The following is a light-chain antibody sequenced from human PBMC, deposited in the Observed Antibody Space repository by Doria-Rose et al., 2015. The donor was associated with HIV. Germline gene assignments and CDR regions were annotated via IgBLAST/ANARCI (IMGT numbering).Light chain of an antibody. CDR3: QQYYDTPS. V-gene: IGKV4-1*01. Sequence: TQSPESLGTSLGERATLNCKSNQSLLYTSKNYLAWYQQKPGQPPKLLIYWASTRQSGVPDRFSGSGSGTDFTLTISSLEAEDVAVYYCQQYYDTPSFGPGTTVDIK. CDR1: QSLLYTSKNY. CDR2: WAS. J-gene: IGKJ3*01.